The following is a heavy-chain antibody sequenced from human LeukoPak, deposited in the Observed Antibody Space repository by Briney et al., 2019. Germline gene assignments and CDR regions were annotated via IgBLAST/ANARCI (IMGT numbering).Heavy chain of an antibody. J-gene: IGHJ1*01. V-gene: IGHV3-21*01. Sequence: PGGSLRLSCAASGYTFSNYNMNWVRQAPGKGLEWVSSISSSSSDTYYADSVKGRFTISRDNAKNSLYLQMNSLRAEDTAVYYCARDESGSAWYRQYFHHWGLGTLVTVSS. CDR2: ISSSSSDT. CDR3: ARDESGSAWYRQYFHH. D-gene: IGHD6-19*01. CDR1: GYTFSNYN.